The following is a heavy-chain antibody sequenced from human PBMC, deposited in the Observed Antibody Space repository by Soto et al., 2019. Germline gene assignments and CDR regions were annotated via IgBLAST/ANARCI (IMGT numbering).Heavy chain of an antibody. Sequence: VQLLESGGGLVQPGGSLRLSCAASGFTFSSYAMSWVRQAPGKGLEWVSAISGSGGSTYYADSVKGRFTISRDNSKNTLDLQMHSLKAEDTAVYYCEKDLLDGYPTGYWGQGTLVTVSS. CDR2: ISGSGGST. D-gene: IGHD5-12*01. CDR3: EKDLLDGYPTGY. J-gene: IGHJ4*02. V-gene: IGHV3-23*01. CDR1: GFTFSSYA.